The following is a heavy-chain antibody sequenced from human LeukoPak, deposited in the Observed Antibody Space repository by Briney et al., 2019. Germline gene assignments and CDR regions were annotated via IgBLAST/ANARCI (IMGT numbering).Heavy chain of an antibody. J-gene: IGHJ4*02. Sequence: GGSLSLSCAASGFTFSFYNMNWIRQAPGKGLEWVSYISRDSITTYYADSVKGRFTISRDNAKNSLYLQMNSLRDEDTAVYFCARDLLDYWGQGTLVTVSS. CDR1: GFTFSFYN. CDR2: ISRDSITT. V-gene: IGHV3-48*02. CDR3: ARDLLDY.